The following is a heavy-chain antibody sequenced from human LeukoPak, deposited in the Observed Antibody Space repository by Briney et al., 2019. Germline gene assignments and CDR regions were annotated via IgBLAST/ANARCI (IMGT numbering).Heavy chain of an antibody. Sequence: SETLSLTCAVYGGPFSGYYWSWIRQPPGKGLEWIGEINHSGSTNYNPSLKSRVTISVDTSKNQFSLKLGSVTAADTAVYYCARDQGWGSDWYFDLWGRGTLVTVSS. J-gene: IGHJ2*01. CDR1: GGPFSGYY. CDR2: INHSGST. CDR3: ARDQGWGSDWYFDL. V-gene: IGHV4-34*01. D-gene: IGHD7-27*01.